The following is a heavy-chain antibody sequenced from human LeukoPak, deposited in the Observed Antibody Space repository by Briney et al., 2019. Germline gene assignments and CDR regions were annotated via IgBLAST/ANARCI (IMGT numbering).Heavy chain of an antibody. D-gene: IGHD3-10*01. J-gene: IGHJ4*02. CDR2: INSNGGRT. CDR1: GFTFSTCP. Sequence: GGSLRLSCVAFGFTFSTCPMYWVRRAPGKGLELVSSINSNGGRTYYADSMKGRFTISRDNSKNTLYLQMDSLRAEDMAVYYCARSYYCGSGTYAPPVGHWGQGTLVTVSS. V-gene: IGHV3-64*02. CDR3: ARSYYCGSGTYAPPVGH.